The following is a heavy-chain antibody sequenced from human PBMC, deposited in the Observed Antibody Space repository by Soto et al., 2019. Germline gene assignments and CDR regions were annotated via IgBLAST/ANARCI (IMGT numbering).Heavy chain of an antibody. D-gene: IGHD1-26*01. CDR1: GFTFSSYG. V-gene: IGHV3-33*01. CDR2: IWYDGSNK. Sequence: GGSLRLSCAASGFTFSSYGMHWVRQAPGKGLEWVAVIWYDGSNKYYADSVKGRFTISRDNSKNTLYLQMNSLRAEDTAVYYCARDKGGESGSYYYYYGMDVWGQGTTVTVSS. CDR3: ARDKGGESGSYYYYYGMDV. J-gene: IGHJ6*02.